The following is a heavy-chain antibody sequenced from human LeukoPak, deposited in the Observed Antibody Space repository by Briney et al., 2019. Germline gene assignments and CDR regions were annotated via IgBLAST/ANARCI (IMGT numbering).Heavy chain of an antibody. CDR3: ETEKDSMVRGVQLFDY. J-gene: IGHJ4*02. Sequence: GASVKVSCKVSGYTLTELSMHWVRRAPGKGLEWMGGFDPEDGETIYAQKFQGRVTMTEDTSTDTAYMELSSLRSGDTAVYYCETEKDSMVRGVQLFDYWGQGTLVTVSS. D-gene: IGHD3-10*01. V-gene: IGHV1-24*01. CDR2: FDPEDGET. CDR1: GYTLTELS.